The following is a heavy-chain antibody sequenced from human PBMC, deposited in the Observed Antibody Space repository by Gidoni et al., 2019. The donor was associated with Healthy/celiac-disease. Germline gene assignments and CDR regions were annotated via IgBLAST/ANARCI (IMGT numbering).Heavy chain of an antibody. Sequence: QVQLQESGPGLVKPSETLSLTCTVSGGSISSYYWIWIRQPAGKGLEWIGRIYTSGSTNYNPSLKSRVTMSVDTSKNQFSLKLSSVTAADTAVYYCARDSHCSSTSCYYGMDVWGQGTTVTVSS. CDR3: ARDSHCSSTSCYYGMDV. CDR2: IYTSGST. CDR1: GGSISSYY. J-gene: IGHJ6*02. D-gene: IGHD2-2*01. V-gene: IGHV4-4*07.